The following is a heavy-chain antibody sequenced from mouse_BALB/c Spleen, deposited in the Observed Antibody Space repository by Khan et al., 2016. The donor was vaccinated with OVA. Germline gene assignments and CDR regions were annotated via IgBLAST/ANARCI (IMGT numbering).Heavy chain of an antibody. J-gene: IGHJ2*01. CDR3: ARVYGGDFDY. CDR1: GYSIASDYA. D-gene: IGHD1-1*01. V-gene: IGHV3-2*02. CDR2: ISYSGNT. Sequence: VQLKESGPGLVKPSQSLSLTCTVTGYSIASDYAWNWIRQFPGNKLEWMCFISYSGNTNYNPSLKSRISITRDTSKNQFFLQLNSVTSEDTATYYCARVYGGDFDYWGQGTTFTVSS.